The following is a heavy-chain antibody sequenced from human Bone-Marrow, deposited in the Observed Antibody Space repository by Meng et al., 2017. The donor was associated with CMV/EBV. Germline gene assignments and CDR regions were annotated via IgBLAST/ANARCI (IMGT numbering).Heavy chain of an antibody. D-gene: IGHD3-3*01. CDR1: GFTFSSYA. J-gene: IGHJ6*02. CDR3: ARDRREWSLGYYGLDV. CDR2: ITPSGNTT. Sequence: GGPLRLSCSVLGFTFSSYAMPWIRQAPGKGLEWVSYITPSGNTTYSADSVKGRFTISRDNARNSVYLQMSGLSAEDTAVYYCARDRREWSLGYYGLDVWGQGTTVTVSS. V-gene: IGHV3-11*01.